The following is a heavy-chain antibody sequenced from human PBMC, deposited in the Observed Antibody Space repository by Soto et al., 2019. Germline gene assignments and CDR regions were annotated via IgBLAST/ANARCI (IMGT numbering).Heavy chain of an antibody. CDR1: GYTFTSYG. CDR2: ISAYNGNA. V-gene: IGHV1-18*04. Sequence: ASVKVSCKASGYTFTSYGISWVRQAPGQGLEWMGWISAYNGNANYAQKLQGRVTMTTDTSTSTAYMELRSLRSDDTAVYYCARDARYSSSSRFDYWGQGTLVTVSS. J-gene: IGHJ4*02. CDR3: ARDARYSSSSRFDY. D-gene: IGHD6-6*01.